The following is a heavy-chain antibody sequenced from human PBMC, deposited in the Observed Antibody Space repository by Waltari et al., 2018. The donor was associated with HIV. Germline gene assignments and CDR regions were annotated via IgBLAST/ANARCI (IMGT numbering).Heavy chain of an antibody. D-gene: IGHD2-21*01. Sequence: VRLLHSGSDVTESGSSVNLSCHTSGGPFDSHATHWVRPAAGQRLEWVGSVNPIFGIPTSAEKFRGRVDIDTSQSTSTAYLELTDLTPGDTGVYFCATDRTLVDDSHPWTPDVFNGWGQGSSVTVS. J-gene: IGHJ3*01. CDR2: VNPIFGIP. CDR1: GGPFDSHA. CDR3: ATDRTLVDDSHPWTPDVFNG. V-gene: IGHV1-69*04.